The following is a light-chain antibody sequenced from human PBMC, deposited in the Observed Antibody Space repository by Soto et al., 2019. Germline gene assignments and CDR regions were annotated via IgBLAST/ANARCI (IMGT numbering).Light chain of an antibody. V-gene: IGKV1-33*01. CDR1: QDISNY. J-gene: IGKJ1*01. CDR3: QQYNGT. Sequence: DIQITQSPSSLSASVVDRVTITCQASQDISNYLNWYQQKPGKAPKLLISDASSLETGVPSRFSGSGSGTEFTLTISSLQPDDFATYYCQQYNGTFGQGTKVDIK. CDR2: DAS.